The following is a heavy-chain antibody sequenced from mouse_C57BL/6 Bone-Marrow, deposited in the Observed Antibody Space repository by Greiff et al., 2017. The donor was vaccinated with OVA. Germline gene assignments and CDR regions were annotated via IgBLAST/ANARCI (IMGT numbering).Heavy chain of an antibody. CDR2: IYPGDGDT. CDR3: ARNRDGYAMDY. CDR1: GYAFSSSW. Sequence: VQLQESGPELVKPGASVKISCKASGYAFSSSWMNWVKQRPGQGLEWIGRIYPGDGDTTYNRKFKGKATLTADKSSSTAYMQLSSLTSEDSAVDCCARNRDGYAMDYWGQGTSVTVSS. D-gene: IGHD4-1*01. J-gene: IGHJ4*01. V-gene: IGHV1-82*01.